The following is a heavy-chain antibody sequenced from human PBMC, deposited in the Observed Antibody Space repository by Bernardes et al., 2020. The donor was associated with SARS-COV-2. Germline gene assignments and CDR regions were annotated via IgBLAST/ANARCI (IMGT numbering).Heavy chain of an antibody. CDR2: TDTDGSIT. D-gene: IGHD3-10*01. CDR3: VRDAGGAGSH. J-gene: IGHJ4*02. CDR1: GFIFRSYW. Sequence: VGSLRLSCAASGFIFRSYWMHWVRRVPGEGLVWVARTDTDGSITNYADSVRGRFTISRDNARNTLFLQMNSLRVEDTAVYYCVRDAGGAGSHWGQGALVTVSS. V-gene: IGHV3-74*01.